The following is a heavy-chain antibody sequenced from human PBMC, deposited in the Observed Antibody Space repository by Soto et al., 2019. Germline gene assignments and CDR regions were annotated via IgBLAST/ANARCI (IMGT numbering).Heavy chain of an antibody. D-gene: IGHD1-7*01. CDR1: GFTFSSYS. V-gene: IGHV3-48*01. CDR2: ISSSSSTI. CDR3: ARPITGTTKGVYYFDY. Sequence: EVQLVESGGGLVQPGGSLRLSCAASGFTFSSYSMNWVRQAPGKGLEWVSYISSSSSTIYYADSVKGRFTISRDNAKNSLYLQMNSLRVEDTAVYYCARPITGTTKGVYYFDYWGQGTLVTVSS. J-gene: IGHJ4*02.